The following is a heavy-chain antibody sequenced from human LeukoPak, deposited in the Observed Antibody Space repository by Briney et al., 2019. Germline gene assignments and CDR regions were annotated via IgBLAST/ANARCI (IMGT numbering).Heavy chain of an antibody. V-gene: IGHV4-59*01. CDR1: GGSISSYY. Sequence: PSETLSLTRTVSGGSISSYYWSWIRQPPGKGLEWIGYIYYSGSTNYNPSLKSRVTISVDTSKNQFSLKLSSVTAADTAVYYCAREVKVEMATIIDYWGQGTLVTVSS. J-gene: IGHJ4*02. D-gene: IGHD5-12*01. CDR2: IYYSGST. CDR3: AREVKVEMATIIDY.